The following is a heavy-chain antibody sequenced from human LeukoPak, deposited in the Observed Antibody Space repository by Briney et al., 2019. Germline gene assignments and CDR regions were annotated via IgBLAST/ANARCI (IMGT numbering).Heavy chain of an antibody. Sequence: PGGSLRLSCAASGFTFSDYYMSWIRQAPGKGLEWVSYISSSGSTIYYADSVKGRFTISRDNAKNSLYLQMNSLRAEDTAMYYCARRLETSEWFDPWGQGTLVTVSS. V-gene: IGHV3-11*01. CDR3: ARRLETSEWFDP. CDR1: GFTFSDYY. D-gene: IGHD5/OR15-5a*01. CDR2: ISSSGSTI. J-gene: IGHJ5*02.